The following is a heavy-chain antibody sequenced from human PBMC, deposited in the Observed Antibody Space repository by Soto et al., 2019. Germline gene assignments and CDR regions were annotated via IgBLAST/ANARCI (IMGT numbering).Heavy chain of an antibody. CDR3: ARGGHDSSGYPADWYFDL. CDR1: GGSFSGYY. V-gene: IGHV4-34*01. D-gene: IGHD3-22*01. J-gene: IGHJ2*01. CDR2: INHSGSN. Sequence: QVQLQQWGAGLLKPSETLSLTCAVYGGSFSGYYWSWIRQPPGKGLEWIGEINHSGSNNYNPSLKSRVTISVDTSKNQFSLKLSSVTAADTAVYYCARGGHDSSGYPADWYFDLWGRGTLVTVSS.